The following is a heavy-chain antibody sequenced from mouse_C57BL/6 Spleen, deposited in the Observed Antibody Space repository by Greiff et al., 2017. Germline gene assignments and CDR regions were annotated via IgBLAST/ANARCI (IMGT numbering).Heavy chain of an antibody. CDR3: AVSLYYGNYNYAMDY. CDR1: GYTFTSYW. Sequence: QVQLQQPGAELVRPGSSVKLSCKASGYTFTSYWMHWVKQRPIQGLEWIGNIDPSDSETHYNQKFKDKATLTVDKSSSTAYMQLSSLTSEDSAVYYCAVSLYYGNYNYAMDYWGQGTSVTVSS. CDR2: IDPSDSET. J-gene: IGHJ4*01. D-gene: IGHD2-1*01. V-gene: IGHV1-52*01.